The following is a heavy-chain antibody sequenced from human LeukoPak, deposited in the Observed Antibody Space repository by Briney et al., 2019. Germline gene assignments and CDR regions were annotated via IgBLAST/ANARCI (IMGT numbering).Heavy chain of an antibody. Sequence: SETLSLTCAVYGGSFSGYYWSWIRQPPGKGLEWIGEINHSGSTNYNPSLKSRVTISVDTSKNQFSLKLSSVTAADTAVYYCARSNVVVAAIPFDYWGQGTLVTVSS. CDR2: INHSGST. CDR3: ARSNVVVAAIPFDY. D-gene: IGHD2-15*01. V-gene: IGHV4-34*01. J-gene: IGHJ4*02. CDR1: GGSFSGYY.